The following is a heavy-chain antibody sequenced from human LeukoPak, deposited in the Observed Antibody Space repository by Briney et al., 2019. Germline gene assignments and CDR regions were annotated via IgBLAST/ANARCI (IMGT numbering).Heavy chain of an antibody. V-gene: IGHV3-21*01. CDR3: ARDLRPYSGYDNLAFDI. Sequence: GGSLRLSCAASGFTFSSYTMNWVRQAPGKGLEWVSFNSTSSIYIKYADSVKGRFTISRDNAKNSLYLQMNSLRAEDTAVYYCARDLRPYSGYDNLAFDIWGQGTMVTVSS. D-gene: IGHD5-12*01. CDR2: NSTSSIYI. CDR1: GFTFSSYT. J-gene: IGHJ3*02.